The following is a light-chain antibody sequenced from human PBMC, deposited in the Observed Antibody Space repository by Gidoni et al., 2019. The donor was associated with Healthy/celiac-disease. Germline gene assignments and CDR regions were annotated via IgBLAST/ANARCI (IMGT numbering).Light chain of an antibody. CDR2: WAS. CDR1: QSVLYSSNNKNY. J-gene: IGKJ1*01. CDR3: QQYYSTPWT. V-gene: IGKV4-1*01. Sequence: DTVMTQSPDPPAVSLGERATIHCTSSQSVLYSSNNKNYLAWYQQKPGQPPKLLIYWASTRESGVPDRFSGSGSGTDFTLTISSLQAEDVAVYYCQQYYSTPWTFGQGTKVEIK.